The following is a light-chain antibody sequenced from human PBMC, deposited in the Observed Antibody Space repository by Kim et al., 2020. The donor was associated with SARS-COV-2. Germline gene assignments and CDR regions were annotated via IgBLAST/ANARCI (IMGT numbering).Light chain of an antibody. CDR2: GKN. CDR3: NSRESGVNHVV. Sequence: ALGQTVRITCQGDSLRTYYASWYQQKPGQAPVLVIFGKNKRPSGIPDRISGSSSGNTASLVITGAQAEDEADYYCNSRESGVNHVVFGGGTQLTVL. CDR1: SLRTYY. J-gene: IGLJ3*02. V-gene: IGLV3-19*01.